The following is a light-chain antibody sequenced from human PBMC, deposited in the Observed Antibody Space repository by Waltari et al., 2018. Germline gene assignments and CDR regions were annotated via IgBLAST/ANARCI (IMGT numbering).Light chain of an antibody. J-gene: IGLJ3*02. CDR2: DVS. CDR3: SSYTSSSTLV. CDR1: SSDVGCYNS. Sequence: QSALTQPAPVSGSPAQSITIPCTGTSSDVGCYNSVSWYQPHPGKAPKLMIYDVSNRPSGVSNRFSGSKSGNTASLTISGLQAEDEADYYCSSYTSSSTLVFGGGTKLTVL. V-gene: IGLV2-14*01.